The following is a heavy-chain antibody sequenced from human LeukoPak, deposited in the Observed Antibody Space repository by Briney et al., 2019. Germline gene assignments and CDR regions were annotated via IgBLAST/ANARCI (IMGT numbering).Heavy chain of an antibody. CDR2: IFYSGST. J-gene: IGHJ4*02. CDR3: ARSGYTYGPFDY. CDR1: GFTFSSYA. D-gene: IGHD5-18*01. Sequence: GSLRLSCAASGFTFSSYAMSWVRQAPGKGLEWIGYIFYSGSTNYNPSLKSRVTISVDTSKNQFSLKLSSVTAADTAVYYCARSGYTYGPFDYWGQGTLVTVSS. V-gene: IGHV4-59*08.